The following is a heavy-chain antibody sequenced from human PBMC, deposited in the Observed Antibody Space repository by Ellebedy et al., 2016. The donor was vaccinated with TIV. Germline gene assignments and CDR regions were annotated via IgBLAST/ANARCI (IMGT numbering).Heavy chain of an antibody. Sequence: GESLKISCAASGFSFRSYWMTWVRQAPGKGLEWVAKIRQEGDEIYYVESVKGRFTISRDNAKNSLFLQMNSLRVEDTAVYYCARRASYGDYAVQVNPWFDPWGQGTLFTVSS. V-gene: IGHV3-7*01. CDR3: ARRASYGDYAVQVNPWFDP. D-gene: IGHD4-17*01. CDR2: IRQEGDEI. J-gene: IGHJ5*02. CDR1: GFSFRSYW.